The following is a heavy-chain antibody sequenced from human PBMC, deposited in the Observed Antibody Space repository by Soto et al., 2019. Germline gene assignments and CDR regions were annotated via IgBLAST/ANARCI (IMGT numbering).Heavy chain of an antibody. J-gene: IGHJ3*02. CDR3: AAAGITMIVVPWAAFDI. V-gene: IGHV1-69*13. CDR1: GGTFSSYA. D-gene: IGHD3-22*01. CDR2: IIPIFGTA. Sequence: SVKVSCKASGGTFSSYAISWVRQAPGQGLEWMGGIIPIFGTANYAQKFQGRVTITADESTSTAYMELSSLRSEDTAVYYCAAAGITMIVVPWAAFDIWGQGTVVTV.